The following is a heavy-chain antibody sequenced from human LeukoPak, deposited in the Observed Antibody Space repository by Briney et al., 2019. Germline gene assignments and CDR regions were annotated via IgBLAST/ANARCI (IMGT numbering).Heavy chain of an antibody. V-gene: IGHV4-39*07. CDR1: GGSISSSSYY. D-gene: IGHD4-17*01. CDR3: ARDGGDYGDYGGKYYYYYYYMDV. Sequence: SETLSLTCTVSGGSISSSSYYWGWIRQPPGKGLEWIGSIYYSGSTYYNPSLKSRVTISVDTSKNQFSLKLSSVTAADTAVYYCARDGGDYGDYGGKYYYYYYYMDVWGKGTTVTVSS. J-gene: IGHJ6*03. CDR2: IYYSGST.